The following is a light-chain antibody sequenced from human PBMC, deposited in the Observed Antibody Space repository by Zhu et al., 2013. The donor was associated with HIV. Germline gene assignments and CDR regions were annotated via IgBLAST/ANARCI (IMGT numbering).Light chain of an antibody. J-gene: IGLJ2*01. V-gene: IGLV2-8*01. CDR3: SSYASTNTLL. Sequence: QSALTQPPSASGSPGQSVTISCSGTISDIGSYNYVSWYQHLPAKAPKLIIYDVNKRASGVPDRFSASKSGNTASLTVSGLQPDDDADYYCSSYASTNTLLFGGGTKLTVL. CDR1: ISDIGSYNY. CDR2: DVN.